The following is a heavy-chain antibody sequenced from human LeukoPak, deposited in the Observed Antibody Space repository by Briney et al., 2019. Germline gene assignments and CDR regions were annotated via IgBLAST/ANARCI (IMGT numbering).Heavy chain of an antibody. CDR3: AATRPYYFDY. V-gene: IGHV1-2*02. CDR2: INPNSGGT. Sequence: GASVKVSCKASGYTFTGYYMHWVRQAPGQGLEWMGWINPNSGGTNYAQKFQGRVTMTWDTSISTAYMELSRLRSNDTAVYYCAATRPYYFDYWGQGTLVTVSS. D-gene: IGHD1-26*01. J-gene: IGHJ4*02. CDR1: GYTFTGYY.